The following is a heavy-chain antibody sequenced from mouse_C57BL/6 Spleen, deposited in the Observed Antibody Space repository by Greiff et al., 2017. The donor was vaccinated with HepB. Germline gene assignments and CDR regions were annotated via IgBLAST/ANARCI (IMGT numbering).Heavy chain of an antibody. CDR2: ISDGGSYT. D-gene: IGHD1-1*01. Sequence: EVQGVESGGGLVKPGGSLKLSCAASGFTFSSYAMSWVRQTPEKRLEWVATISDGGSYTYYPDNVKGRFTISRDNAKNNLYLQMSHLKSEDTAMYYCARSFFITTVPAWFAYWGQGTLVTVSA. J-gene: IGHJ3*01. V-gene: IGHV5-4*01. CDR3: ARSFFITTVPAWFAY. CDR1: GFTFSSYA.